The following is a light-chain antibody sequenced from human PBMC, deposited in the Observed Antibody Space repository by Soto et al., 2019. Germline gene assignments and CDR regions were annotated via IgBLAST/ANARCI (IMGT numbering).Light chain of an antibody. CDR2: YIS. V-gene: IGLV2-11*01. Sequence: QSALTQPRSVSGSPGQSVTISCTGTSSDFGAYNLVSWYQQYPGKAPKLMIYYISERPSGVPDRFSGSKSGNTASLTISGLQAEDEADYYCCSSAGTCTWVFGGGTKVTVL. CDR1: SSDFGAYNL. CDR3: CSSAGTCTWV. J-gene: IGLJ3*02.